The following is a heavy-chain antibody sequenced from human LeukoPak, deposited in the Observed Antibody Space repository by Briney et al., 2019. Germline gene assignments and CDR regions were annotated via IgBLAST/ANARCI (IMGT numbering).Heavy chain of an antibody. CDR1: GSSISSSSYY. CDR3: AREGDYSNYPWFDP. Sequence: SETLSLTCTVSGSSISSSSYYWGWIRQPPGKGLEWIGSIYYSGSTYYNPSLKSRVTISVDTSKNQFSLKLSSVTAADTAVYYCAREGDYSNYPWFDPWGQGTLVTVSS. CDR2: IYYSGST. J-gene: IGHJ5*02. D-gene: IGHD4-11*01. V-gene: IGHV4-39*07.